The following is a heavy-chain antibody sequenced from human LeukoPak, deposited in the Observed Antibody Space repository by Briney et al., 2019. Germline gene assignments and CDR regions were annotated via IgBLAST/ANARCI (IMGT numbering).Heavy chain of an antibody. CDR2: IYYSGST. D-gene: IGHD3-22*01. V-gene: IGHV4-30-4*01. CDR3: ARGGDSGGYCYFDY. J-gene: IGHJ4*02. Sequence: SQTLSLTCTVSGGSISSGDYYWSWIRQPPGKGLEWIGYIYYSGSTYYNPSLKSRVTISVDTSKNQFSLKLSSVTAADTAVYYCARGGDSGGYCYFDYWGQGTLVTVSS. CDR1: GGSISSGDYY.